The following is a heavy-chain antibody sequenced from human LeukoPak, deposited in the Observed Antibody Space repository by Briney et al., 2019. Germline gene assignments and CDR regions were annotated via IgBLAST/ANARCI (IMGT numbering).Heavy chain of an antibody. J-gene: IGHJ4*02. CDR2: IIPIFGTA. CDR3: ARVNYYDSSGYSPDFDY. CDR1: GGTFSSYA. V-gene: IGHV1-69*13. Sequence: GASVKVSCKASGGTFSSYAISWVRQAPGQGLEWMGGIIPIFGTANYAQKFQGRVTITADESTSTAHMELSSLRSEDTAVYYCARVNYYDSSGYSPDFDYWGQGTLVTVSS. D-gene: IGHD3-22*01.